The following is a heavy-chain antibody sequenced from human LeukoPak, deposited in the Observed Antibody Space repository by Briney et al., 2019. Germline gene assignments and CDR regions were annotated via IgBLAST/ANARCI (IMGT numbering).Heavy chain of an antibody. V-gene: IGHV3-48*04. CDR2: VGISSGNT. CDR3: ARDHRYAFDN. J-gene: IGHJ4*02. Sequence: GGSLRLSCAASGFTFRDYIMNWVRQAPGKGLEWISYVGISSGNTKYADSVKGRFTISGDSAKNSVFLQMNSLRVEDTAVYYCARDHRYAFDNWGQGTLVTVSS. D-gene: IGHD5-12*01. CDR1: GFTFRDYI.